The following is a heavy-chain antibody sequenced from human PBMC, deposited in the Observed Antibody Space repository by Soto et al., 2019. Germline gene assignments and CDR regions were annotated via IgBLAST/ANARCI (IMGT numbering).Heavy chain of an antibody. J-gene: IGHJ6*02. V-gene: IGHV3-53*02. D-gene: IGHD3-22*01. CDR3: ARDRSGYPASYYYGMDV. CDR1: GFTVSSNY. Sequence: EVQLVETGGGLIQPGGSLRLSCAASGFTVSSNYMSWVRQAPGKGLEWVSVIYSGGSTYYADSVKGRFTISRDNSKNTLYLQMNSLRAEDTAVYYCARDRSGYPASYYYGMDVWGQGTTVTVSS. CDR2: IYSGGST.